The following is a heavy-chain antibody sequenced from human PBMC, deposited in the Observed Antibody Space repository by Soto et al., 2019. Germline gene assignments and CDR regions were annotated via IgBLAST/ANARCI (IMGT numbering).Heavy chain of an antibody. CDR3: ARLRTNGVYFDY. CDR1: GGSISSSSYY. J-gene: IGHJ4*02. Sequence: PSATLSLTCTFSGGSISSSSYYWGWILQPPGKGLEWIWSIYYSCSTYYDPSLKSRVTISVDTSKNQFSLKLSSVTAADTAVYYCARLRTNGVYFDYWGQGTLVTVSS. V-gene: IGHV4-39*01. CDR2: IYYSCST. D-gene: IGHD2-8*01.